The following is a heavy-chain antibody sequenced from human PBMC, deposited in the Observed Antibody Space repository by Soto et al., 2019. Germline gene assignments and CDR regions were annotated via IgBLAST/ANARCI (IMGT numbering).Heavy chain of an antibody. CDR3: ARGNPFNYAGFDV. CDR1: GXXXXXXX. J-gene: IGHJ6*02. CDR2: MNAKSGDT. D-gene: IGHD3-16*01. Sequence: VKRPGASVKVXXKASGXXXXXXXINWLRQAXXXXXGWMGWMNAKSGDTFFAQRFQGKFNMTWDTSLSTAYMEVGSLTSDDTAMYYCARGNPFNYAGFDVWGQGTTVAVSS. V-gene: IGHV1-8*01.